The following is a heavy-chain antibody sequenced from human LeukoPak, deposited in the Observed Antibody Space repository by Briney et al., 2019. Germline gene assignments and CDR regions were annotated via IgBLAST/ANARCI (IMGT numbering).Heavy chain of an antibody. V-gene: IGHV1-18*01. D-gene: IGHD3-3*01. J-gene: IGHJ4*02. CDR1: GYTFTSYD. CDR2: ISAYNGDT. CDR3: ARDRLLEWYSFDY. Sequence: ASVKVSCKASGYTFTSYDINWVRQATGQGLEWMGWISAYNGDTNYAQKLQGRVTMTTDTSTSTAYMELRSLRSDDTAVYYCARDRLLEWYSFDYWGQGTLVTVSS.